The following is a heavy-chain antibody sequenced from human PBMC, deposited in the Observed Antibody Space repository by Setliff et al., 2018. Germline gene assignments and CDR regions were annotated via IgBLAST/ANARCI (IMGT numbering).Heavy chain of an antibody. J-gene: IGHJ3*02. D-gene: IGHD2-2*01. CDR1: GYSISSGHY. Sequence: PSETLSLTCTVSGYSISSGHYWGWIRQSPGKGLDWIGSIFHTGAAYYNPSLESRFTISVDTSKNQFSLKLNSVTAADTAVYYCARVLFHCSSTSCYLDAFDIWGQGTMVTVSS. V-gene: IGHV4-38-2*02. CDR3: ARVLFHCSSTSCYLDAFDI. CDR2: IFHTGAA.